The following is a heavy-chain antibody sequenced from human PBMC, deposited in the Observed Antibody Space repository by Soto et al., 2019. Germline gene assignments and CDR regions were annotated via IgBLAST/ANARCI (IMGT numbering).Heavy chain of an antibody. D-gene: IGHD1-1*01. CDR1: GYTFTSYA. CDR3: ARDKTHDAYYYGMDV. J-gene: IGHJ6*02. V-gene: IGHV1-3*01. CDR2: INAGNGNT. Sequence: ASVKVSCKASGYTFTSYAMHWVRQAPGQRLEWMGWINAGNGNTKYSQKFQGWVTMTRDTSISTAYMELSRLRSDDTAVYYCARDKTHDAYYYGMDVWGQGTTVTVSS.